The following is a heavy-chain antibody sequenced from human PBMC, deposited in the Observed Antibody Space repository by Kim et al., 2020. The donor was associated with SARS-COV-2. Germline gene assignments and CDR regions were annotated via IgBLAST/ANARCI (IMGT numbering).Heavy chain of an antibody. Sequence: SVKVSCKASGGTFSSYAISWVRQAPGQGLEWMGGIIPIFGTANYAQKFQGRVTITADESTSTAYMELSSLRSEDTAVYYCARVHGKFIRYFDWPASNPTEHYGMDVWGQGTTVTVSS. CDR3: ARVHGKFIRYFDWPASNPTEHYGMDV. D-gene: IGHD3-9*01. V-gene: IGHV1-69*13. CDR1: GGTFSSYA. CDR2: IIPIFGTA. J-gene: IGHJ6*02.